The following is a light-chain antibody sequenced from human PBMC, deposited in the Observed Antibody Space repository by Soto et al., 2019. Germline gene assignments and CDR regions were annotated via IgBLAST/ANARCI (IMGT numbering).Light chain of an antibody. CDR2: GAT. V-gene: IGKV1-27*01. CDR1: QDIGIY. Sequence: DIQMTQSPSSLSASVGDRITITCRASQDIGIYLAWYQQKPGKVPKVLISGATTLESGVPSRFSGSGSGTDFTLTISSLQPEDAATYYCQKYNSAPRMFGQGTKV. CDR3: QKYNSAPRM. J-gene: IGKJ1*01.